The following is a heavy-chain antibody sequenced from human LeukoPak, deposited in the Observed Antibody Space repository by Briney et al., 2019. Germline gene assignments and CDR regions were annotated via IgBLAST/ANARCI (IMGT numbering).Heavy chain of an antibody. V-gene: IGHV1-46*01. Sequence: ASVKVSCKASGYTFTRYYMHWVRQAPGQGLEWMGIINPNGGSTSYAQKFQGRVTMTRDMSTSTVYMELSSLRSGDTAVYYCARTMIVRSSSFDPWGQGTLVTVSS. CDR1: GYTFTRYY. CDR2: INPNGGST. J-gene: IGHJ5*02. D-gene: IGHD3-22*01. CDR3: ARTMIVRSSSFDP.